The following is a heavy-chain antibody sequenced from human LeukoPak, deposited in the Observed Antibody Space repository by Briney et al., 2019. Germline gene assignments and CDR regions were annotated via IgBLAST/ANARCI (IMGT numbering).Heavy chain of an antibody. Sequence: KTGGSLRLSCAASGFTFSSYSMNWVRQAPGKGLEWVSSISGSSSYIYYADSVKGRFTISRDNAKKSLYLQMNSLRAEDTAMYSCARDLAPYCSGGRCSTFDYWGQGTLVTVSS. CDR3: ARDLAPYCSGGRCSTFDY. V-gene: IGHV3-21*01. CDR1: GFTFSSYS. D-gene: IGHD2-15*01. J-gene: IGHJ4*02. CDR2: ISGSSSYI.